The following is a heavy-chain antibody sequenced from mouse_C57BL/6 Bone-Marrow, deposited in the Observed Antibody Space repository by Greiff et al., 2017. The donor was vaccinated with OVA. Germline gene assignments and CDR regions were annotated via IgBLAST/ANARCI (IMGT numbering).Heavy chain of an antibody. Sequence: QVQLQQSGAELVRPGTSVKVSCKASGYAFTNYLIEWVKQRPGQGLEWIGVINPGSGGTTYNEKFKGKATLTADKSSSTAYMQLSSLTSEDSAVYFCARCPYYYGSSCDAMDYWGQGTSVTVSS. V-gene: IGHV1-54*01. J-gene: IGHJ4*01. D-gene: IGHD1-1*01. CDR2: INPGSGGT. CDR1: GYAFTNYL. CDR3: ARCPYYYGSSCDAMDY.